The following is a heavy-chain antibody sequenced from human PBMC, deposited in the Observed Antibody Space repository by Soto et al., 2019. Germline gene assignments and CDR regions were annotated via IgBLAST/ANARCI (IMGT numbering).Heavy chain of an antibody. J-gene: IGHJ3*02. CDR1: GFTFSSYS. D-gene: IGHD2-15*01. CDR2: ISSSSSTI. CDR3: ARDQAYCSGGSCYPLPDAFDI. Sequence: GGSLRLSCAASGFTFSSYSMNWVRQAPGKGLEWVSYISSSSSTIYYADSVKGRFTISRDNAKNSLYLQMNSLRAEDTAVYYCARDQAYCSGGSCYPLPDAFDIWGQGQWSPSPQ. V-gene: IGHV3-48*01.